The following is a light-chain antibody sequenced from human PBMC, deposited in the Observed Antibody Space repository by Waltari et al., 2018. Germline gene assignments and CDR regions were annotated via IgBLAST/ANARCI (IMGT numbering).Light chain of an antibody. Sequence: DIQMTQSPSSLSASVGDKVIITCRASQYVSTYLNWYQLKPGKAPELLIYAASTLQAGVPSRFSGSGSRTDFTLTISSLQPEDFATYYCEQTYDTPPTFGQGTRLGIK. CDR2: AAS. CDR1: QYVSTY. J-gene: IGKJ2*01. V-gene: IGKV1-39*01. CDR3: EQTYDTPPT.